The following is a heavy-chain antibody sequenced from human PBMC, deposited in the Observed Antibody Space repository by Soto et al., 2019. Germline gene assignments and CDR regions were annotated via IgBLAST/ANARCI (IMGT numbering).Heavy chain of an antibody. CDR1: GGSISSYY. Sequence: SETLSLTCTVSGGSISSYYWSWIRQPPGKGLEWIGYIYYSGSTNYNPSLKSRVTISIDTSKNQFSLKLTSVTAADTAVYYCARLGYCSSTSCYPDYWGQGTLVTVSS. CDR3: ARLGYCSSTSCYPDY. J-gene: IGHJ4*02. V-gene: IGHV4-59*01. CDR2: IYYSGST. D-gene: IGHD2-2*01.